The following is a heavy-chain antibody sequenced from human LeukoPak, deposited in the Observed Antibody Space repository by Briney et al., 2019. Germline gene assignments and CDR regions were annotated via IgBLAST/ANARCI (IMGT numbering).Heavy chain of an antibody. D-gene: IGHD6-6*01. CDR2: MNPNSGNT. Sequence: ASVKVSCKASGYTFTSYDINWVRQATGQGLEWMGWMNPNSGNTGYAQKFQGRVTMTRNTSISTAYMELNSLRAEDTAVYYCARAPLYSSSSLGYWGQGTLVTVSS. CDR3: ARAPLYSSSSLGY. CDR1: GYTFTSYD. J-gene: IGHJ4*02. V-gene: IGHV1-8*01.